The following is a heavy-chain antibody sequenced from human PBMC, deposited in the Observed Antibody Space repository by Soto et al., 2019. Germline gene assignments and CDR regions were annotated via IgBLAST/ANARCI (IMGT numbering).Heavy chain of an antibody. D-gene: IGHD3-9*01. CDR1: GYIFTGYY. Sequence: ASVKVSCKASGYIFTGYYIQWVRQAPGQGLEWMGWINTKTGGTKYAQKFQGRVTMTRDTSINTAYMEVSRLRSDDTAVYYCATDKVAFDMWGQGAMVTVSS. CDR2: INTKTGGT. V-gene: IGHV1-2*02. CDR3: ATDKVAFDM. J-gene: IGHJ3*02.